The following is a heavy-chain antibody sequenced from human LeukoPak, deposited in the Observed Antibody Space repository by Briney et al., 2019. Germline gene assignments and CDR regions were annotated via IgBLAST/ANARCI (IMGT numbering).Heavy chain of an antibody. V-gene: IGHV3-30*04. CDR2: ISYDGNNK. CDR1: GFTFSSFA. CDR3: ARRLSGVYSSSSPIDY. D-gene: IGHD6-6*01. Sequence: PGGSLRLSCAASGFTFSSFAMHWVRQAPGKGLEWVAVISYDGNNKYYADSVKGRFTIYRDNSKNTLCLQMNSLRAEDTAVYYCARRLSGVYSSSSPIDYWGQGTLVTVSS. J-gene: IGHJ4*02.